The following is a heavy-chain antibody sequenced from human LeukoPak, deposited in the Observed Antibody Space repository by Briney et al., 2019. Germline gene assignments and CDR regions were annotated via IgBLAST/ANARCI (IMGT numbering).Heavy chain of an antibody. J-gene: IGHJ4*02. CDR1: GGSISSGTYY. Sequence: SETLSLTCTVSGGSISSGTYYWSWIRQLAGKGLEWIGRIFTTGTTDYNPSLKSRVTISFDTSKNQFSLKLSSVTAADTAVYYCARGKGVIAVAGIRVPFDYWGQGTLVTVSS. D-gene: IGHD6-19*01. V-gene: IGHV4-61*02. CDR2: IFTTGTT. CDR3: ARGKGVIAVAGIRVPFDY.